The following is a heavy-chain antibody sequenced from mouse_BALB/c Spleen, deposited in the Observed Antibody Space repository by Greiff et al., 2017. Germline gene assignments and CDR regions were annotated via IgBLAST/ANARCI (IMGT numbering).Heavy chain of an antibody. V-gene: IGHV2-2*02. D-gene: IGHD2-2*01. CDR3: ARSGGLRRDYFDY. CDR2: IWSGGST. J-gene: IGHJ2*01. CDR1: GFSLTSYG. Sequence: QVQLKESGPGLVQPSQSLSITCTVSGFSLTSYGVPWVRQSPGKGLEWLGVIWSGGSTDYNAAFISRLSISKDNSKSQVFFKMNSLQANDTAIYYCARSGGLRRDYFDYWGQGTTLTVSP.